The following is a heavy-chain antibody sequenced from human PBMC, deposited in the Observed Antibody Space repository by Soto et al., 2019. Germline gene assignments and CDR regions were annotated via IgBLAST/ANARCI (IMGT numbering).Heavy chain of an antibody. Sequence: SDTLSLTCTVSGGSISSSSYYWGWIRQPPGKGLEWIGSIYYSGSTYYNPSLKSRVTISVDTSKNQFSLKLSSVTAADTAVYYCARTPREGDFWSGYYGSNWFDPWGQGTLVTVSS. J-gene: IGHJ5*02. CDR3: ARTPREGDFWSGYYGSNWFDP. CDR1: GGSISSSSYY. D-gene: IGHD3-3*01. V-gene: IGHV4-39*01. CDR2: IYYSGST.